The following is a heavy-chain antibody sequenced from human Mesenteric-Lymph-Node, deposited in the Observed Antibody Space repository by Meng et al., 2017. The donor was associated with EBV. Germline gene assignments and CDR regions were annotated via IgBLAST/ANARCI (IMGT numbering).Heavy chain of an antibody. CDR2: INPAFGNT. CDR1: GYIFESYR. V-gene: IGHV1-3*01. D-gene: IGHD4-17*01. Sequence: QVQLVQSGTGVKKPGASVKVSCKASGYIFESYRVHWARQAPGQRLEWMGWINPAFGNTDYSQKFQGKVTITSDTSASTAYMDLTSLTPEDTAVYFCARDAGDYVLDYWGQGTLVTVSS. CDR3: ARDAGDYVLDY. J-gene: IGHJ4*02.